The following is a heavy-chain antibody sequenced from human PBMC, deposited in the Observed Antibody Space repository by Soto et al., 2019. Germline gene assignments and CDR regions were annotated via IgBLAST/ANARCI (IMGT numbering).Heavy chain of an antibody. V-gene: IGHV4-38-2*02. Sequence: SETLSLTCAVSGFSISSGYFWGWIRQPPGKGPEWLGSIYHSGTTYYNPSVKGRVTIPVDTSKNQFSLKMSSVTAADTAVYYCARDSSGYYWFDPWGQGTLVTVSS. CDR3: ARDSSGYYWFDP. D-gene: IGHD3-22*01. CDR2: IYHSGTT. J-gene: IGHJ5*02. CDR1: GFSISSGYF.